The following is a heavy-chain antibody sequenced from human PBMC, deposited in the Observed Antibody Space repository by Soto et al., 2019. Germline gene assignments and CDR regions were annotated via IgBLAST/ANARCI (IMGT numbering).Heavy chain of an antibody. CDR2: IYYSGST. J-gene: IGHJ6*02. CDR3: ARALTQVWPHYYYGMDV. D-gene: IGHD5-18*01. Sequence: PSETLSLTCTVSGGSISSGDYYWSWIRQPPGKGLEWIGYIYYSGSTYYNPSLKSRVTISVDTSNNQFSLKLSSVTAADTAVYYCARALTQVWPHYYYGMDVWGQGTTVTVSS. CDR1: GGSISSGDYY. V-gene: IGHV4-30-4*01.